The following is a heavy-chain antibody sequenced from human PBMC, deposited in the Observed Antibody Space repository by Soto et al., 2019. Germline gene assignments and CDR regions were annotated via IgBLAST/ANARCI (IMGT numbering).Heavy chain of an antibody. J-gene: IGHJ6*02. Sequence: SVKVFCTASGGTFSSYAISWVRQAPGQGLEWMGGIIPIFGTANYAQKFQGRVTITADESTSTAYMELSSLRSEDTAVYYCARDRAVVTPYYYYYGMDVWGQGTTVTVSS. D-gene: IGHD2-21*02. CDR1: GGTFSSYA. CDR3: ARDRAVVTPYYYYYGMDV. V-gene: IGHV1-69*01. CDR2: IIPIFGTA.